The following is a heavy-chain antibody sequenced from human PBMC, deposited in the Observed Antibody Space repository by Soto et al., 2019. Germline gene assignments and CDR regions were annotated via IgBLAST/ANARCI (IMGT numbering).Heavy chain of an antibody. Sequence: GGSLRLSCAASGLTFSSHAMSWVRQAPGKGLEWVSAISASGAASYLADSVKGRFTISRDNSKNTLYLQMDSLRVEDTAVYYCARDYGYCSGGSCYIRWFDPWGQGTLVTVSS. J-gene: IGHJ5*02. V-gene: IGHV3-23*01. D-gene: IGHD2-15*01. CDR2: ISASGAAS. CDR1: GLTFSSHA. CDR3: ARDYGYCSGGSCYIRWFDP.